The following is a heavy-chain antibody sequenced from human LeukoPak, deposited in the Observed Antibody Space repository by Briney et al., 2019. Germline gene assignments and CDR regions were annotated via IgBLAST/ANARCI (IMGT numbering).Heavy chain of an antibody. V-gene: IGHV3-23*01. Sequence: GGSLRLSCAASGFTFSSYGMHWVRQAPGKGLEWVSAISGSGGSTYYADSVKGRFTISRDNSKNTLYLQMNSLRAEDTAVYYCAKDLAEIQLWLKTFDYWGQGTLVTVSS. CDR3: AKDLAEIQLWLKTFDY. CDR2: ISGSGGST. J-gene: IGHJ4*02. D-gene: IGHD5-18*01. CDR1: GFTFSSYG.